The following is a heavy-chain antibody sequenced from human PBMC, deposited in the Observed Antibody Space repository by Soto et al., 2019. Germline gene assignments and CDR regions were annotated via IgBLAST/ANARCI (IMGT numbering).Heavy chain of an antibody. D-gene: IGHD3-3*01. CDR2: IKSKTDGGTT. J-gene: IGHJ6*02. CDR1: GFTFSNAW. V-gene: IGHV3-15*07. CDR3: TTAGLDTYYDFWSGYYPNYYYYGMDV. Sequence: GGSLRLPCAASGFTFSNAWMNWVRQAPGKGLEWVGRIKSKTDGGTTDYAAPVKGRFTISRDDSKNTLYLQMNSLKTEDTAVYYCTTAGLDTYYDFWSGYYPNYYYYGMDVWGQGTTVTVSS.